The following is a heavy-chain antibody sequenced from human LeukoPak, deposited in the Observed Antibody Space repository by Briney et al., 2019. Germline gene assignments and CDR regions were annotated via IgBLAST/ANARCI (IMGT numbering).Heavy chain of an antibody. D-gene: IGHD3-22*01. J-gene: IGHJ3*02. V-gene: IGHV1-46*01. CDR3: ARDLFHYDSSGYSTYPDAFDI. CDR2: INPSGGST. CDR1: GYTFTSYY. Sequence: ASVKVSCKASGYTFTSYYMHWVRQAPGQGLEWMGIINPSGGSTSYAQKFQGRVTMTRDTSTSTVYMELSSLRSEDTAVYYCARDLFHYDSSGYSTYPDAFDIWGQGTMVTVSS.